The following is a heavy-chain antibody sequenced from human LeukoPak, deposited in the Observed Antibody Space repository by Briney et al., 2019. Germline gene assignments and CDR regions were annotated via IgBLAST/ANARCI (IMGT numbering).Heavy chain of an antibody. CDR1: GFTFSSYW. J-gene: IGHJ4*02. V-gene: IGHV3-7*01. D-gene: IGHD6-6*01. CDR2: IKQDGSEK. Sequence: PGGSLRLSCAASGFTFSSYWMSWVRQAPGKGLEWVTNIKQDGSEKYYVDSVKGRFTISRDNAKNSLYLQMNSLRAEDTAVYYCARDGAVRPLGYWGQGTLVTVS. CDR3: ARDGAVRPLGY.